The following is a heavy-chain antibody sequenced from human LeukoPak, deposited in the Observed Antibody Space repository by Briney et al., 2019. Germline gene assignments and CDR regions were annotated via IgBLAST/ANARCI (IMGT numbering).Heavy chain of an antibody. V-gene: IGHV3-15*01. CDR1: GFTFSNAW. D-gene: IGHD3-10*01. J-gene: IGHJ4*02. Sequence: AGGSLRLSCAASGFTFSNAWMSWVRQAPGKGLEWVGRIKSKTDGGTTDYAAPVKGRFTISRDDSKNTLYLQMNSLKTEDTAVYYCTTMGIWFGEFFDYWGQGTLVTVSS. CDR2: IKSKTDGGTT. CDR3: TTMGIWFGEFFDY.